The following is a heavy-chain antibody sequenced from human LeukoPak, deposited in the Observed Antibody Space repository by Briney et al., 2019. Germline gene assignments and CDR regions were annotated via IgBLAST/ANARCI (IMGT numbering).Heavy chain of an antibody. CDR1: GFTFSSYA. CDR2: ISYDGTNK. Sequence: GGSLRLSCAASGFTFSSYAMHCVRQAPDKGLEWVAVISYDGTNKYYADSVKGRFTISRDNSKNTLYLQMNSLRAEDTAVYYCARDHSSSWYYFDYWGQGTLVTVSS. J-gene: IGHJ4*02. V-gene: IGHV3-30-3*01. CDR3: ARDHSSSWYYFDY. D-gene: IGHD6-13*01.